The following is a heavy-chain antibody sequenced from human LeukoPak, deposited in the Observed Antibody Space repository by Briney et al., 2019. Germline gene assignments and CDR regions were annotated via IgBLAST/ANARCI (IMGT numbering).Heavy chain of an antibody. CDR3: ARDGLTGTPYYDFWSGYLIHYGMDV. CDR1: GFTFSDYY. CDR2: ISNSGSTI. D-gene: IGHD3-3*01. V-gene: IGHV3-11*01. J-gene: IGHJ6*02. Sequence: GGSLRLSCAASGFTFSDYYMSWIRQAPGKGLEWVSYISNSGSTIYYADSVKGRFTISRDNAKNSLYLQMNGLRAEDTAVYYCARDGLTGTPYYDFWSGYLIHYGMDVWGQGTTVTVSS.